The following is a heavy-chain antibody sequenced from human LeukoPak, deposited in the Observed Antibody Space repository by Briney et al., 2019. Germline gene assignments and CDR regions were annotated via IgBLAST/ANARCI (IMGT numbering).Heavy chain of an antibody. CDR1: GFTFSSYW. D-gene: IGHD3-10*01. V-gene: IGHV3-7*01. Sequence: GGSLRLSCAASGFTFSSYWMSWVRQAPGKGLEWVANIKHDGSEKYYVDSVKGRFTISRDNAKNSLYLQMNSLRAEDTAVYYCARVRLWFGEFPYYFDYWGQGTLVTVSS. CDR2: IKHDGSEK. J-gene: IGHJ4*02. CDR3: ARVRLWFGEFPYYFDY.